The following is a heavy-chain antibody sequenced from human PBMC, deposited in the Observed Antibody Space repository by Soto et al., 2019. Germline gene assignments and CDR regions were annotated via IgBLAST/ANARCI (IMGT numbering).Heavy chain of an antibody. Sequence: GGSLRLSCAAFGFTVSSNYMSWVRQAPGKGLEWVSVIYSGGSTYYADSVKGRFTISRDNSKNMLYLQMNGLRAEDTAVYYCARVTMSYTSSWYPDYWGRGTQVTVSS. V-gene: IGHV3-53*01. CDR3: ARVTMSYTSSWYPDY. CDR1: GFTVSSNY. D-gene: IGHD6-13*01. J-gene: IGHJ4*02. CDR2: IYSGGST.